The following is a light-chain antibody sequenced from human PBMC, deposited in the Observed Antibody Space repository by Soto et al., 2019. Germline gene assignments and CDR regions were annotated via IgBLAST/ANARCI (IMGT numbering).Light chain of an antibody. J-gene: IGKJ1*01. CDR3: QQRSNWRRT. CDR1: QSVSSY. Sequence: EIVLTQSPATLSLSPGERATLSCRASQSVSSYLAWYQQKPGQAPRLLIYDASNRATGIPARFSGSGSGTDFTLTISGLEPEDFAVYYCQQRSNWRRTFGQGTQVEIK. CDR2: DAS. V-gene: IGKV3-11*01.